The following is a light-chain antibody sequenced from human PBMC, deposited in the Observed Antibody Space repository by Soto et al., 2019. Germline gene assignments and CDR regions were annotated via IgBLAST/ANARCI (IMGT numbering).Light chain of an antibody. J-gene: IGKJ1*01. V-gene: IGKV3-15*01. CDR1: QSISDT. CDR3: QQDNNWPWT. CDR2: GAS. Sequence: ETVMTQSPATLSVSPGGRATLSCRASQSISDTLAWYQQKPGQAPRLLIHGASTRATGFPARFSGSGSGTDFTLTISSLQSEDFAVYYCQQDNNWPWTFGQGTKVEIK.